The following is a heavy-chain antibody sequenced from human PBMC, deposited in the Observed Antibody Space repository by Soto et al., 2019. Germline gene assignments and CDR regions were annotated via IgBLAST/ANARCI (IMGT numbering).Heavy chain of an antibody. Sequence: YSLQVSCTASGGTFSSYAISWVRQAPGQGLEWMGGIIPIFGTANYAQKFQGRVTITADESTSTAYMELSSLRSEDTAVYYCSRSVTGYSNSWLDPWSQGTLVTV. CDR3: SRSVTGYSNSWLDP. J-gene: IGHJ5*02. V-gene: IGHV1-69*01. CDR2: IIPIFGTA. D-gene: IGHD3-9*01. CDR1: GGTFSSYA.